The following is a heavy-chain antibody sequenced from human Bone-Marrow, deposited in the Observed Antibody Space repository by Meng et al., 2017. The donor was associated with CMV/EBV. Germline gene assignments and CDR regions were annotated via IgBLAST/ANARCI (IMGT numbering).Heavy chain of an antibody. V-gene: IGHV1-69*10. Sequence: GGSLRLSCAASGFTFSSYAISWVRQAPGQGLEWMGGIIPVPGIANYAQKFQGRVTITADISTRTAYMELNSLRSADTAVYYCAREGVIPAERPTEETYYFDNWGQGTLVTVSS. D-gene: IGHD2-2*01. J-gene: IGHJ4*02. CDR1: GFTFSSYA. CDR2: IIPVPGIA. CDR3: AREGVIPAERPTEETYYFDN.